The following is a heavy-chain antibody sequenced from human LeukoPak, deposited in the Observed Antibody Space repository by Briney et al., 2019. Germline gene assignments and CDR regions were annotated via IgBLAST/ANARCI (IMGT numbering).Heavy chain of an antibody. CDR3: ARGLRRGWFDP. J-gene: IGHJ5*02. CDR2: INHSGST. D-gene: IGHD4-17*01. V-gene: IGHV4-34*01. Sequence: PSETLSLTCAVYGGSFSGYYWSWIRRPPGKGLEWIGEINHSGSTNYNPSLKSRVTISVDTSKNQFSLKLSSVTAADTAVYYCARGLRRGWFDPWGQGTLVTVSS. CDR1: GGSFSGYY.